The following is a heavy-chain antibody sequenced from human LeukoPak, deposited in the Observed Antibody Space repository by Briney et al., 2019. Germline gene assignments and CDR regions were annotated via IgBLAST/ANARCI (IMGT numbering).Heavy chain of an antibody. D-gene: IGHD3-3*01. CDR2: ITGSGSST. J-gene: IGHJ4*02. V-gene: IGHV3-23*01. CDR3: TKDLYDFWSGLDY. Sequence: GSLRLSCTASGFTFNTYAMNWVRPAPGKGLEWVSTITGSGSSTYYADSVKGRFTISRDNSKNTLYLQMNSLRVEDTALYYCTKDLYDFWSGLDYWGQGTLVTVSS. CDR1: GFTFNTYA.